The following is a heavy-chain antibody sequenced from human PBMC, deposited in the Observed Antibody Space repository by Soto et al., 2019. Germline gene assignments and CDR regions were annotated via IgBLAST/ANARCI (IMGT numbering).Heavy chain of an antibody. V-gene: IGHV4-34*01. Sequence: SETLSLTCAVYGGSFSGYYWSWIRQPPGKGLEWIGEINHSGSTNYNPSLRSRVTISVDTSKNQFSLKLSSVTAADTAVYYCARASPYYYGSGSYYPLWGQGTLVTVSS. CDR2: INHSGST. CDR1: GGSFSGYY. J-gene: IGHJ4*02. D-gene: IGHD3-10*01. CDR3: ARASPYYYGSGSYYPL.